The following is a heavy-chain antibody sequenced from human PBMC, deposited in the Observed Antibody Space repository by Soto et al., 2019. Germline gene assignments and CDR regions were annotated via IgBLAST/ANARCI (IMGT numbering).Heavy chain of an antibody. V-gene: IGHV3-30-3*01. J-gene: IGHJ4*02. CDR3: ASAPTTVVTPYYFDY. D-gene: IGHD4-17*01. Sequence: QVQLVESGGGVVQPGRSLRLSCAASRFTFSSYAMHWVRQAPGKGLEWVAAISYDGSNKYYADSVKGRFTISRDNSKNTLYLQMNSLRVEDTAVYYRASAPTTVVTPYYFDYWGQGTLVTVSS. CDR2: ISYDGSNK. CDR1: RFTFSSYA.